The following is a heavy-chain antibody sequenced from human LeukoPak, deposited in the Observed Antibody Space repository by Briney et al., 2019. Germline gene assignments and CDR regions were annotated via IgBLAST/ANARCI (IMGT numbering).Heavy chain of an antibody. CDR2: ISGSGGST. Sequence: GGSLRLSCAASGFTFSSYAMSWVRQAPGKGLEWVSAISGSGGSTYYADSMKGRFTISRDTSKNTLYLQMNSTRAEDTAVHYCAKDGSAAGRGLAFVPIWGQGTLVTVSS. V-gene: IGHV3-23*01. CDR3: AKDGSAAGRGLAFVPI. D-gene: IGHD6-13*01. CDR1: GFTFSSYA. J-gene: IGHJ4*02.